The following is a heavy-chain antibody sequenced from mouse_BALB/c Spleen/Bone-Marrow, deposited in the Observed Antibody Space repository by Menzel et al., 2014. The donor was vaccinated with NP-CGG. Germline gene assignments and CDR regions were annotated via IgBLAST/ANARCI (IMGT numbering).Heavy chain of an antibody. Sequence: QVQLQQSGTEVVRPGASVKLSCKASGYSFTTYWMNWVKQRPGRGLEWIGMIHPSDSETRLNQKFKDKATLTVDKSSSTAYMQLNSPTSEDSAVYYCAREKVYYGISWFAYWGQGPLVTVSA. V-gene: IGHV1-61*01. CDR1: GYSFTTYW. CDR3: AREKVYYGISWFAY. D-gene: IGHD2-1*01. CDR2: IHPSDSET. J-gene: IGHJ3*01.